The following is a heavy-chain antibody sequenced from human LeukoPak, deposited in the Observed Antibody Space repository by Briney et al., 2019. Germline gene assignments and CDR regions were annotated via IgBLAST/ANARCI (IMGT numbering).Heavy chain of an antibody. CDR3: AREAYYYGSGSYYKDSMDV. CDR2: ISYDGSNK. D-gene: IGHD3-10*01. Sequence: GGSLRLSCAASGFTFSSYAMHWVRQAPGKGLEWVAVISYDGSNKYYADSVKGRFTISRDNSKNTLYLQMNSLRAEDTAVYYCAREAYYYGSGSYYKDSMDVWGQGTTVTVSS. CDR1: GFTFSSYA. J-gene: IGHJ6*02. V-gene: IGHV3-30*04.